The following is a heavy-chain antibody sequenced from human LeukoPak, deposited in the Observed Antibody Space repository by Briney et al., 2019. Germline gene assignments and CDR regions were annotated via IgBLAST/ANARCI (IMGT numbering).Heavy chain of an antibody. CDR2: IYYSENT. D-gene: IGHD1-1*01. Sequence: SETLSLTCSVSGDSISSSGHHWGWIRQPPGKGLEWIGTIYYSENTYHNPSLKSRVTISADTSKNQFSLKLTSVTASDTAVYFCARHGDWNDIQYWGQGILVIVSS. V-gene: IGHV4-39*01. J-gene: IGHJ4*02. CDR3: ARHGDWNDIQY. CDR1: GDSISSSGHH.